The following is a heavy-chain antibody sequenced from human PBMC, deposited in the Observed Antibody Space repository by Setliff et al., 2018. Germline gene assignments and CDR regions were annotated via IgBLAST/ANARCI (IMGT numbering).Heavy chain of an antibody. J-gene: IGHJ4*02. CDR1: EFTFNSYT. Sequence: PGGSLRLSCAASEFTFNSYTRNWVRQAPGKGLEWVCSISGSSASIYYADSEKGRLTISSDNVKNLFYLQMSSLRAEDTAVYYCARSSLPGKGWYDYWGQGTLVTVSS. CDR3: ARSSLPGKGWYDY. CDR2: ISGSSASI. D-gene: IGHD2-15*01. V-gene: IGHV3-21*06.